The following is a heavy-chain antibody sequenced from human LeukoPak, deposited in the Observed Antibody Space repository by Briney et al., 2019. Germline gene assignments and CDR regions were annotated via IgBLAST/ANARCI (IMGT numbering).Heavy chain of an antibody. J-gene: IGHJ6*02. V-gene: IGHV3-48*03. CDR3: ARDEIVVVPAAMLGYYYYGMDV. CDR2: ISSSGSTI. CDR1: GFTFSSYE. D-gene: IGHD2-2*01. Sequence: GGSLRLSCAASGFTFSSYEMNWVRQAPGKGLEWVSYISSSGSTIYYADSVKGRFTISRDNAKNSLYLQMNSLRAEDTAVYYCARDEIVVVPAAMLGYYYYGMDVWGQGTTVTVSS.